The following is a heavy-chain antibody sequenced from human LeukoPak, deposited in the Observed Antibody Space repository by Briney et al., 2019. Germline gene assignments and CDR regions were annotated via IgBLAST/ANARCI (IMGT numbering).Heavy chain of an antibody. CDR1: GFTFSSYA. D-gene: IGHD6-19*01. J-gene: IGHJ4*02. V-gene: IGHV3-48*01. CDR3: ARVQVGGTGRGPLD. Sequence: LPGGSLRLSCAASGFTFSSYAMHWVRQAPGKGLEWVSYISGSTTTIQYADSVKGRFTISRDNAKNSLYLQMDSLSAEDTAVYYCARVQVGGTGRGPLDWGQGTLVTVSS. CDR2: ISGSTTTI.